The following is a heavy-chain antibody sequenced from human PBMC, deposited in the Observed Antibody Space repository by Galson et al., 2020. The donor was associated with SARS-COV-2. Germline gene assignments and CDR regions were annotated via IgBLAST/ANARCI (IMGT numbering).Heavy chain of an antibody. CDR3: ARGGAYGSGRSFDY. J-gene: IGHJ4*02. CDR2: INESGGT. Sequence: SQASETLSLTCAVYDGSFSGYFWIWIRQPPGKGLEWIGEINESGGTYYNPSLKSRVTMSVDTSKSHLGSVTAADTAMYFCARGGAYGSGRSFDYWGQGTLVTVSS. D-gene: IGHD3-10*01. V-gene: IGHV4-34*01. CDR1: DGSFSGYF.